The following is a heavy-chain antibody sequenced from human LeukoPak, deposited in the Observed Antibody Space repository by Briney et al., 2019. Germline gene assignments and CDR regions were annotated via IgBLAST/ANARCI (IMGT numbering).Heavy chain of an antibody. Sequence: GGSLRLSCAASGFTFSSYEMNWVRPAPGKGLEWVSYISASGGTIKYADSVKGRFTISRDNAKNSLYLHLNSLRVEDTAFYYCARGDGGYYYGMDVWGQGTTVTVSS. CDR1: GFTFSSYE. D-gene: IGHD3-3*01. V-gene: IGHV3-48*03. CDR2: ISASGGTI. CDR3: ARGDGGYYYGMDV. J-gene: IGHJ6*02.